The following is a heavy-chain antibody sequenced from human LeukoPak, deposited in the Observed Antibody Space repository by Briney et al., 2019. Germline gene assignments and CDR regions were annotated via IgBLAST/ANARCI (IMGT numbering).Heavy chain of an antibody. CDR1: GYTFTSYD. J-gene: IGHJ6*03. CDR3: ARVCLLGSTSCPSMDV. V-gene: IGHV1-8*01. Sequence: ASVKVSCKASGYTFTSYDINWVRQATGQGLEWMGWMNPNSGNTGYAQKFQGRVTMTRNTSISTAYMELSSLRSEDTAVYYCARVCLLGSTSCPSMDVWGKGTTVTVSS. D-gene: IGHD2-2*01. CDR2: MNPNSGNT.